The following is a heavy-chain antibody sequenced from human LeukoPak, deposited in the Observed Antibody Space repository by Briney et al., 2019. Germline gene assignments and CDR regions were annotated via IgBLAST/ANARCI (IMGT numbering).Heavy chain of an antibody. CDR3: ARLSAYYYGSYFYYYMDV. J-gene: IGHJ6*03. V-gene: IGHV3-7*01. D-gene: IGHD3-10*01. CDR1: GFTFRNAW. CDR2: IKQDESEK. Sequence: PGGSLRLSCTASGFTFRNAWMSWVRQAPGKGPEWVANIKQDESEKYSVDSVKGRFTISRDNAKNSLYLQMKNLRAEDTALYYCARLSAYYYGSYFYYYMDVWGKGATVTVSS.